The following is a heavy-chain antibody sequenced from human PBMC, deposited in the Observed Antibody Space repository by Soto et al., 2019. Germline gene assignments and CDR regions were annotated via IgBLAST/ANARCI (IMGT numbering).Heavy chain of an antibody. CDR3: SRALTDDGLDY. V-gene: IGHV1-69*02. CDR2: IIPILGIA. CDR1: GGTFSSYT. Sequence: QVQLVQSGAEVKKPGSSVKVSCKASGGTFSSYTIIWVRQAPGQGLEWMGRIIPILGIANYEQKFQGRVTITADKSTSTAYIELISLRSEDTAVYYCSRALTDDGLDYWCQGTLVSVSS. D-gene: IGHD2-21*02. J-gene: IGHJ4*02.